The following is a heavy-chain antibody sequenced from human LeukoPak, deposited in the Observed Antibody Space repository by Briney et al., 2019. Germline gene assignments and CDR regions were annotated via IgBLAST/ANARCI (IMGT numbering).Heavy chain of an antibody. CDR2: IYWNDDK. Sequence: KESGPTLVKPTQTLTLTCTFSGFSLSTSGVGVGWIRQPPGKALEWLVVIYWNDDKRYSPSLKSRLTIMKDTSKNQVVLIMTNMDPMDTATYYCAHTPGGYCGGGRCYTPYYFDYWGQGTPVTVSS. V-gene: IGHV2-5*01. D-gene: IGHD2-15*01. J-gene: IGHJ4*02. CDR3: AHTPGGYCGGGRCYTPYYFDY. CDR1: GFSLSTSGVG.